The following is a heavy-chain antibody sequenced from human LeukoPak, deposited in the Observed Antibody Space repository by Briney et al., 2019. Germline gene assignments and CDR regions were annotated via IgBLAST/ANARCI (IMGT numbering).Heavy chain of an antibody. CDR1: GGSFSGYY. D-gene: IGHD2-2*01. Sequence: PSETLSLTCAVYGGSFSGYYWSWIRQPPGKGLEWIGEINHSGSTNYNPSLKSRVTISVDTSKNQFSLKLSSVTAADTAVYYCARGDIVVVPAAMRSSLGAFDIWGQGTMVTVSS. J-gene: IGHJ3*02. CDR2: INHSGST. V-gene: IGHV4-34*01. CDR3: ARGDIVVVPAAMRSSLGAFDI.